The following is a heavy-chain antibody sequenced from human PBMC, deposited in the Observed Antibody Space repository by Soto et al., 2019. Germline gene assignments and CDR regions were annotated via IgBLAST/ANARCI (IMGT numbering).Heavy chain of an antibody. D-gene: IGHD3-10*01. CDR1: GYSYTSYW. V-gene: IGHV5-51*01. J-gene: IGHJ5*02. Sequence: PGESLKISCKGSGYSYTSYWIGWVRQRPGRGLEWMGIINPADSETNYSPSFQGQVTISADRSTSTAFLQWSTLKASDTAVYYCARDRGGTWMYKWFDPWGQGTPVTVSS. CDR3: ARDRGGTWMYKWFDP. CDR2: INPADSET.